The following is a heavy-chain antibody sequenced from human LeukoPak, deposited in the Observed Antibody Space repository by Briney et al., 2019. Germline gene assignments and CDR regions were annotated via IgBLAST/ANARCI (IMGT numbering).Heavy chain of an antibody. CDR2: XYYSGST. V-gene: IGHV4-59*12. CDR3: ARDAGAAAAFYYFDF. CDR1: GGXXSXXX. J-gene: IGHJ4*02. Sequence: PSETLSLTCTVSGGXXSXXXXXXVXXXPGKXXXXIGXXYYSGSTNYNPXLKSRVTISLDSSKNHFSLSLSSVTAADTAVYYCARDAGAAAAFYYFDFWGQGTLVTVSS. D-gene: IGHD6-13*01.